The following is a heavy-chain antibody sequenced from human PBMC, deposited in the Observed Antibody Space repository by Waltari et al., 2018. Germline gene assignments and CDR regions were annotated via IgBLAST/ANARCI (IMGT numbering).Heavy chain of an antibody. CDR1: GGSFSGYY. CDR3: ARGEVVRGVIGY. Sequence: QVQLQQWGAGLLKPSETLSLTCAVYGGSFSGYYWSWIRQPPGKGLEWIGEINHSGSSNYNPSLKSRVTISVETSKNQFSLKLSSVTAADTAVYYCARGEVVRGVIGYWGQGTLVTVSS. V-gene: IGHV4-34*01. CDR2: INHSGSS. J-gene: IGHJ4*02. D-gene: IGHD3-10*01.